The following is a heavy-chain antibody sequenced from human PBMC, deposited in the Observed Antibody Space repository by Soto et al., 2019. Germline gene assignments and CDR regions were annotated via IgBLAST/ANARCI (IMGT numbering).Heavy chain of an antibody. CDR2: ISSSGSTI. Sequence: PGGSLRLSCAASGFTFSDYYMSWIRQAPGKGLEWVSYISSSGSTIYYADSVKGRFTISRDNAKNSLYLQMNSLRAEDTAVYYCARFPYCTNGVCYTRYYYMDVWGKGTTVTVSS. D-gene: IGHD2-8*01. J-gene: IGHJ6*03. CDR1: GFTFSDYY. V-gene: IGHV3-11*01. CDR3: ARFPYCTNGVCYTRYYYMDV.